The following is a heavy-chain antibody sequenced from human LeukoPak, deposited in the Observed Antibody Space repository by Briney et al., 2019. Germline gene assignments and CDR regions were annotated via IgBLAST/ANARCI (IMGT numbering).Heavy chain of an antibody. CDR2: IIPVLGIT. D-gene: IGHD3-22*01. CDR1: GGTFSNYT. J-gene: IGHJ4*02. CDR3: ARGLPPTYYYDSSGNSFDY. V-gene: IGHV1-69*02. Sequence: SVKVSCKASGGTFSNYTFSWVRQAPGQGLEWMGRIIPVLGITDYAQRFQGRVTITADKYTNTAYMELSSLRSEDTAVYYCARGLPPTYYYDSSGNSFDYWGQGTLVTVSS.